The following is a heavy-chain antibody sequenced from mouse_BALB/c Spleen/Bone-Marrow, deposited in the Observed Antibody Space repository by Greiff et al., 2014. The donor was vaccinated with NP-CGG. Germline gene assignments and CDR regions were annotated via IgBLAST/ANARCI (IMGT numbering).Heavy chain of an antibody. CDR3: ARVYLWYFDV. J-gene: IGHJ1*01. D-gene: IGHD2-3*01. V-gene: IGHV2-9*02. Sequence: VMLVESGPGLVAPSQNLSITCTVSGFSLTSYGLHWVRQPPGKGLEWLGVIWAGGSINYNSALMSRLSISKDNSKSQVFLKMNSLQTDDTAMYYCARVYLWYFDVWGAGTTVTVSS. CDR2: IWAGGSI. CDR1: GFSLTSYG.